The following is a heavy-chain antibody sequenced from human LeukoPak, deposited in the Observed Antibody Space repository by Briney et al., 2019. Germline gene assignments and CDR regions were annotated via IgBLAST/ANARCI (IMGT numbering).Heavy chain of an antibody. D-gene: IGHD3-22*01. CDR3: AREGYDSSYYYYLDY. CDR2: ICYSGST. CDR1: GGSISSGDYY. Sequence: SETLSLTCTVSGGSISSGDYYWSWIPQHPGKGLEGIGNICYSGSTYYNPSLKIRVTISVDTSKSPFSLELSSVRAADTAVYYCAREGYDSSYYYYLDYWGQGTLVTVSS. V-gene: IGHV4-31*03. J-gene: IGHJ4*02.